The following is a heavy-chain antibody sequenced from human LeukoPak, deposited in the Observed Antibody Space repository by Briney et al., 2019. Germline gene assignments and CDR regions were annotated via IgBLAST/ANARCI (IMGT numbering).Heavy chain of an antibody. CDR3: TKSGSGSYYPDY. CDR2: ISGSGGST. V-gene: IGHV3-23*01. D-gene: IGHD1-26*01. Sequence: GGSLRLSCAASGFTFSSYAMSWVRQAPGKGLEWVSAISGSGGSTYYADSVKGRFTISRDNSKNTLYLQMNSLRAEDTAVYYCTKSGSGSYYPDYWGQGTLVTVSS. CDR1: GFTFSSYA. J-gene: IGHJ4*02.